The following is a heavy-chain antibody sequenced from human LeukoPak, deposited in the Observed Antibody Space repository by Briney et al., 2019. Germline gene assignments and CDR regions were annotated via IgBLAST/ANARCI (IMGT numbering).Heavy chain of an antibody. J-gene: IGHJ4*02. Sequence: GAPVKVSCKASGGTFSSYAISWVRQAPGQGLEWMGGIIPIFGTANYAQKFQGRVTITADESTSTAYMELSSLRSEDTAVYYCTTEYKLAEDLYYFDYWGQGTLVTVSS. CDR2: IIPIFGTA. V-gene: IGHV1-69*13. D-gene: IGHD2/OR15-2a*01. CDR3: TTEYKLAEDLYYFDY. CDR1: GGTFSSYA.